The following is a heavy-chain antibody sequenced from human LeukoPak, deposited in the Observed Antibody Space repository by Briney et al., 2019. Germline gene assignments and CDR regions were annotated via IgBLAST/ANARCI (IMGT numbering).Heavy chain of an antibody. D-gene: IGHD5-18*01. CDR1: GFNFSSYS. V-gene: IGHV3-48*04. CDR2: ISGSGSTI. CDR3: SRLRGYSYGYGDY. J-gene: IGHJ4*02. Sequence: GGSLRLSCAASGFNFSSYSMNWVRQAPGKGLEWVSYISGSGSTIDYADSVKGRFTISRDNAKNSLYLQMNSLRAEDTAVYYCSRLRGYSYGYGDYWGQGTLVTVSS.